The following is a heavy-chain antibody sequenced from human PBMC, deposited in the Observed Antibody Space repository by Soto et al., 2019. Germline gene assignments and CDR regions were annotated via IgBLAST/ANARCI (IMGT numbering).Heavy chain of an antibody. V-gene: IGHV4-4*08. Sequence: SETLSLTCTVSGGSMSSHYWSWIRQPPGKRLEWIGYVHNSGSTNYNPSLKSRVTTAVDTSKNQFSLRLSSVTAADTAVYYCARDKITGLFDYWGQGTLVTVSS. CDR3: ARDKITGLFDY. CDR2: VHNSGST. CDR1: GGSMSSHY. D-gene: IGHD2-8*02. J-gene: IGHJ4*02.